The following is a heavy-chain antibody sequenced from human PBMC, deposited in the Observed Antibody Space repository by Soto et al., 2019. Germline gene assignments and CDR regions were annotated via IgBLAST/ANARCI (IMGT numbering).Heavy chain of an antibody. CDR2: IKSKTDGGTT. J-gene: IGHJ4*02. CDR1: GFTFSNAW. D-gene: IGHD3-10*01. V-gene: IGHV3-15*01. CDR3: AKDQGEGRVLLWFGY. Sequence: EVQLVESGGGLVKPGGSLRLSCAASGFTFSNAWMSWVRQAPGKGLEWVGRIKSKTDGGTTDYAAPVKGRFTISRDNSKNTLYLQMNSLRAEDTAVYYCAKDQGEGRVLLWFGYWGQGTLVTVSS.